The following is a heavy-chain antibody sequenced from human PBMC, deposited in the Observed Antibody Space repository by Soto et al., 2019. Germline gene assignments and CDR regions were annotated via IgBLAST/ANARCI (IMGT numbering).Heavy chain of an antibody. CDR3: ARTYGSGSYYHWYYFDH. V-gene: IGHV4-39*01. Sequence: SETLSLTCSVSGGSISNSNHYWGWIRQPPGKGLEWIGIIYYSENTYYSPSLKSRVTISIDTSKNQFSLKLTSVTAADPAVYYCARTYGSGSYYHWYYFDHWAQGTLVTV. J-gene: IGHJ4*02. CDR1: GGSISNSNHY. D-gene: IGHD3-10*01. CDR2: IYYSENT.